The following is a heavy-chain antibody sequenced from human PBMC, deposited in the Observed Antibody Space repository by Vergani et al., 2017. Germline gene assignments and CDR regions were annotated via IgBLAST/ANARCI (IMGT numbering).Heavy chain of an antibody. CDR1: GFTFGDYD. J-gene: IGHJ4*02. CDR3: ARRGSGNTYYFDY. CDR2: VKWNGDSS. D-gene: IGHD3-10*01. V-gene: IGHV3-20*04. Sequence: EVQLVESGGGVVRPGGSLRLSCAASGFTFGDYDMNWVRQAPGQGLEWVSRVKWNGDSSVYADSVKGRFTMSRDNAKNSLYLQITSLRAEDTAFYYCARRGSGNTYYFDYWGQGAQVTVSS.